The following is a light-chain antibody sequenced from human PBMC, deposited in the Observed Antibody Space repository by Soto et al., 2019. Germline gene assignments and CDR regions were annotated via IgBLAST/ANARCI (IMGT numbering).Light chain of an antibody. V-gene: IGLV2-14*01. CDR3: TSPTPCSLYV. Sequence: QSVLTQPASVSGSPGQSITISCTGTSSDVGNYNYVSWYQQYPGRVPKLLIYMVSNRPSGVSNRFSGSKSGNTASLTISGLQAEDEADYFCTSPTPCSLYVFRTGTEVTVL. J-gene: IGLJ1*01. CDR1: SSDVGNYNY. CDR2: MVS.